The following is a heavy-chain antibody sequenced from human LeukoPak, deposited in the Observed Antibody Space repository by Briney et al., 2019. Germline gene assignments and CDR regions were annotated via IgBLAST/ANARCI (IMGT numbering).Heavy chain of an antibody. V-gene: IGHV4-30-4*08. Sequence: PSQTLSLTCTVSGGSISSGDYYWSWIRQPPGKGLEWIGYIYYSGSTYYNPSLKSRVTISVDTSKNQFSLKLSSVTAADTAVYYCARGVMGDRNDYFGYWGQGTLVTVSS. D-gene: IGHD3-16*01. CDR1: GGSISSGDYY. CDR2: IYYSGST. CDR3: ARGVMGDRNDYFGY. J-gene: IGHJ4*02.